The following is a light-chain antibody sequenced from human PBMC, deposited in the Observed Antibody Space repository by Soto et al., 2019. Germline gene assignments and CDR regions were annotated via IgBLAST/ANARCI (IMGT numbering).Light chain of an antibody. CDR3: QQYDSSPRT. J-gene: IGKJ1*01. V-gene: IGKV3-20*01. Sequence: EIVLTQSPGTLSLSPGERATLSCRASQSVSSSYLAWYQQKPGQAPRLLIYRTSNRATGIPDRFSGSGSGTDFTLTISRLEPEDFAVYWCQQYDSSPRTFGQGTKVDMK. CDR2: RTS. CDR1: QSVSSSY.